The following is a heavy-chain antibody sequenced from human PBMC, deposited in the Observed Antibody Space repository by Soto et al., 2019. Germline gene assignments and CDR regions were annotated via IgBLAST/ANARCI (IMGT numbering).Heavy chain of an antibody. Sequence: QVQLVESGGGVVQPGRSLRLSCAASGFTFSSYGMHWVRQAPGKGLEWVAVISYDGSNKYYADSVKGRFTISRDNSKNTLYLQMNSLRAEDTAVYYCAKSDPDYFFDYWGQGTLVTVSS. D-gene: IGHD2-21*02. CDR1: GFTFSSYG. V-gene: IGHV3-30*18. J-gene: IGHJ4*02. CDR3: AKSDPDYFFDY. CDR2: ISYDGSNK.